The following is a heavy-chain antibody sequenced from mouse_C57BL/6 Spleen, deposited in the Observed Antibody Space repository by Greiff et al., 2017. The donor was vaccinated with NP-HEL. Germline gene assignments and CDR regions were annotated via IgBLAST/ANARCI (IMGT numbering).Heavy chain of an antibody. CDR1: GYTFTSYG. CDR3: ARSGLGSGMVDYFED. J-gene: IGHJ2*01. Sequence: QVQLKESGAELARPGASVKLSCKASGYTFTSYGISWVQQRPGQGLEWIGEIYPRSGNSYYNEKFKGKATLTADKSSSTAYMELRSLTSEDSAVYFWARSGLGSGMVDYFEDWGQGTTLTVSS. D-gene: IGHD1-1*02. CDR2: IYPRSGNS. V-gene: IGHV1-81*01.